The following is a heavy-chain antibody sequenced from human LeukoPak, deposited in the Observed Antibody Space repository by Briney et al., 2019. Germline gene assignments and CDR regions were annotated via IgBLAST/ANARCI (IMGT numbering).Heavy chain of an antibody. Sequence: GGSLRLSCAASGFTFSSYGMNWVRQTPGRGLEWVSSISSDSIYIYYADSVKGRFTISRDNAKNSLYLQMNSLRAEDTAVYYCARDYRRWSDYWGQGTLVTVSS. CDR1: GFTFSSYG. J-gene: IGHJ4*02. D-gene: IGHD6-13*01. CDR2: ISSDSIYI. CDR3: ARDYRRWSDY. V-gene: IGHV3-21*01.